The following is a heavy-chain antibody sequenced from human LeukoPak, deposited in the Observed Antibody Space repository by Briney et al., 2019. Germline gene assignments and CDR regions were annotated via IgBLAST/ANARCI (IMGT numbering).Heavy chain of an antibody. J-gene: IGHJ4*02. CDR1: GFTFSSYG. CDR3: ARDLTYCGGDCYSVSDY. V-gene: IGHV3-21*01. Sequence: PGGSLRLSCAASGFTFSSYGMDWVRQAPGRGLEWVSSISSSATYMFYADSVKGRFTISRDNAKNSLYLQMNSLRAEDTAVYYCARDLTYCGGDCYSVSDYWGQGTLVTVSS. D-gene: IGHD2-21*02. CDR2: ISSSATYM.